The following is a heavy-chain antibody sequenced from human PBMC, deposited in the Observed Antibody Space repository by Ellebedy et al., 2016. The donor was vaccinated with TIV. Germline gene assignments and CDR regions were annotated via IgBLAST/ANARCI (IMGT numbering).Heavy chain of an antibody. CDR2: INAGNGKT. CDR1: GYTFTSYT. V-gene: IGHV1-3*01. Sequence: AASVKVSCKASGYTFTSYTMHWVRHAPGQRLAWMGWINAGNGKTKYSQKFQGRVTITRDTSASTAYMEMSSLRSEDTAVYYCARGGGRNSGYDSAIYNYYGMDVWGQGTTVTVSS. J-gene: IGHJ6*02. D-gene: IGHD5-12*01. CDR3: ARGGGRNSGYDSAIYNYYGMDV.